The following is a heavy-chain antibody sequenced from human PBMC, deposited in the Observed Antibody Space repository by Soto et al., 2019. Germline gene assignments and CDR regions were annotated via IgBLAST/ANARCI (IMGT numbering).Heavy chain of an antibody. CDR2: INWNGGST. CDR3: ARGSMIVALPLDY. D-gene: IGHD3-22*01. J-gene: IGHJ4*02. CDR1: GVTVEDYG. V-gene: IGHV3-20*04. Sequence: GGCVRLCCAACGVTVEDYGMSWVRKAPGKGLDWVSGINWNGGSTGYPDSVKARFTISRDNAKNSLYLQMNSLRAEDTSLYSCARGSMIVALPLDYWAQGTLVTVSS.